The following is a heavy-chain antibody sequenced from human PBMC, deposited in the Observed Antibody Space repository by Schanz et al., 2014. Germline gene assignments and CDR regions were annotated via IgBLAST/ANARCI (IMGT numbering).Heavy chain of an antibody. D-gene: IGHD6-13*01. Sequence: QVQLVESGGGVVQPGTSLRLSCAASGFTFRGHAMHWVRQAPGQGLEKVAVTSTDGTKTYYAASVRGRFTISRDNSKNTLYLQMNSLRAEDTAVYYCAKDIAPLAARPGYGMDVWGQGTTVTVSS. V-gene: IGHV3-30*04. CDR1: GFTFRGHA. CDR2: TSTDGTKT. CDR3: AKDIAPLAARPGYGMDV. J-gene: IGHJ6*02.